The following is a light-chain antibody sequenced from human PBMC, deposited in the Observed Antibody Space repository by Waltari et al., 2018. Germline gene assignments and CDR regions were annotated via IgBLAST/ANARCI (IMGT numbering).Light chain of an antibody. CDR3: QQYGSSPQT. CDR1: QRVSSSY. CDR2: GAS. J-gene: IGKJ1*01. Sequence: EIVLTQSPGTLSSSPGARATISCRASQRVSSSYLAWYQQKPGQAPRLLIYGASSRATGIPDRFSGSGSGTDFTLTISRLEPEDFAVYYCQQYGSSPQTFGQGTKVEIK. V-gene: IGKV3-20*01.